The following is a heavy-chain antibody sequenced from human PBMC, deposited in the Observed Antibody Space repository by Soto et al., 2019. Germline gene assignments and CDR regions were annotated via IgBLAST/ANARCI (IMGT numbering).Heavy chain of an antibody. D-gene: IGHD5-12*01. Sequence: PSETLSLICTVSGGSISSYYWSWIRQPPGKGLEWIGYIYYSGSTNYNPSLKSRVTISVDTSKNQFSLKLSSVTAADTAVYYCASYSGFSGRFDYWGQGTLVTVSS. J-gene: IGHJ4*02. V-gene: IGHV4-59*01. CDR1: GGSISSYY. CDR2: IYYSGST. CDR3: ASYSGFSGRFDY.